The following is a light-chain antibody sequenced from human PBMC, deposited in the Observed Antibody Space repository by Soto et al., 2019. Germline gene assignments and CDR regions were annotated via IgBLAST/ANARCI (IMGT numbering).Light chain of an antibody. CDR3: QQYYSTPYT. Sequence: IVMTQSPASLAVSLGERATINCKSSQSVLYSSNNKNYLSWYQQKPGQPPKLLIYCASTRESGVPDRFSGSGSGTDFTRSISSRQAEDVAVYDCQQYYSTPYTFGQGTKLEIK. V-gene: IGKV4-1*01. CDR1: QSVLYSSNNKNY. CDR2: CAS. J-gene: IGKJ2*01.